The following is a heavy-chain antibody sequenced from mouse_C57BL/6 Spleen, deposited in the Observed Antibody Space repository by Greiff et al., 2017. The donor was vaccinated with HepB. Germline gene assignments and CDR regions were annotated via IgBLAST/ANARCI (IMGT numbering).Heavy chain of an antibody. CDR1: GYAFSSSW. CDR3: AREDYYGSTHYFDV. CDR2: IYPGDGDT. J-gene: IGHJ2*01. V-gene: IGHV1-82*01. D-gene: IGHD1-1*01. Sequence: VQLQQSGPELVKPGASVKISCKASGYAFSSSWMNWVKQRPGKGLEWIGRIYPGDGDTNYNGKFKGKATLTADKSSSTAYMQLSSLTSEDSAVYFCAREDYYGSTHYFDVWGQGTTLTVSS.